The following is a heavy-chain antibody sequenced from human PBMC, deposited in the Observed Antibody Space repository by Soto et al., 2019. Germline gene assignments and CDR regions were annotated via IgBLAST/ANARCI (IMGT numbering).Heavy chain of an antibody. J-gene: IGHJ4*02. D-gene: IGHD1-26*01. CDR3: ARLVGSGGSRVDY. V-gene: IGHV4-61*01. CDR2: IYYSGST. Sequence: SETLSLTCTVSGGSVSSGSYYWSWIRQPPGKGLEWIGYIYYSGSTNYNPSLKSRVTISVDTSKNQFSLKLSSVTAADTAVYYCARLVGSGGSRVDYWGQGTLVTVYS. CDR1: GGSVSSGSYY.